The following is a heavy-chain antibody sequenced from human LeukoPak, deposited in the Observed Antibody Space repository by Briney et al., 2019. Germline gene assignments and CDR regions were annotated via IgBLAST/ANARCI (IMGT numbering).Heavy chain of an antibody. V-gene: IGHV3-23*01. D-gene: IGHD6-19*01. J-gene: IGHJ5*01. CDR3: AKGYNSGWFES. CDR1: GFTFSSYA. Sequence: GVSLRLSGAAYGFTFSSYAMTWVPQAPGKGLEWVSGISDSGGGTYYADSVKGRFTISRDNSTNTVQLQMNSLRAEDTALYYRAKGYNSGWFESWGQGALVTVSS. CDR2: ISDSGGGT.